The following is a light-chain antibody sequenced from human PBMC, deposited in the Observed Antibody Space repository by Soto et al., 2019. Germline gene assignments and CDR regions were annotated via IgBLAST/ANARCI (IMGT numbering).Light chain of an antibody. Sequence: QSALTQPASVSGSPGQSITISCTGTSSDVASYKYVSWYQQHPGKAPKLMIYEVDNRPSGVSNRFSGSKSGNTASLTISGLQAEDEADYYCSSYTGSTTPIFGGGTQLTVL. CDR3: SSYTGSTTPI. CDR2: EVD. V-gene: IGLV2-14*01. J-gene: IGLJ2*01. CDR1: SSDVASYKY.